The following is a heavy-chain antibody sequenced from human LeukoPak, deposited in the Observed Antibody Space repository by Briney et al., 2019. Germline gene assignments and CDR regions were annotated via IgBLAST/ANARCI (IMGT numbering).Heavy chain of an antibody. CDR1: GYTFTGYY. CDR3: ARGYGSGSYYRPGNDAFDI. CDR2: INPSGGST. D-gene: IGHD3-10*01. Sequence: ASVKVSCKASGYTFTGYYMHWVRQAPGQGLEWMGIINPSGGSTSYAQKFQGRVTMTRDTSTSTVYMELSSLRSEDTAVYYCARGYGSGSYYRPGNDAFDIWGQGTMVTVSS. J-gene: IGHJ3*02. V-gene: IGHV1-46*01.